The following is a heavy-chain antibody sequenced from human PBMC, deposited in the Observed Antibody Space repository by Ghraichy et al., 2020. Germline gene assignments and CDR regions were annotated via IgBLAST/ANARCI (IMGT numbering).Heavy chain of an antibody. D-gene: IGHD3-9*01. V-gene: IGHV4-59*08. J-gene: IGHJ3*02. CDR1: GGSISSYY. CDR2: IYYSGST. Sequence: ESLNISCTVSGGSISSYYWSWIRQPPGKGLEWIGYIYYSGSTNYNPSLKSRVTISVDTSKNQFSLKLSSVTAADTAVYYCARHVDRDILTGYYRNDAFDIWGQGTMVTVSS. CDR3: ARHVDRDILTGYYRNDAFDI.